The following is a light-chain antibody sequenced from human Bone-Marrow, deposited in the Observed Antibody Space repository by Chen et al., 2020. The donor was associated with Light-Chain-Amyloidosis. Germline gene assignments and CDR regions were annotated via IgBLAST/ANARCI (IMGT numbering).Light chain of an antibody. Sequence: SYLLTQPSSVSAAPRQTATMACGGNNIGSTSVHWYQQTPGQAPLLVVYDDSDRPSGIPERLSGSNSGNTATLTISRVEAGDEADYYCQVWDRSSDRPVFGGGTKLTVL. CDR1: NIGSTS. CDR2: DDS. CDR3: QVWDRSSDRPV. J-gene: IGLJ3*02. V-gene: IGLV3-21*02.